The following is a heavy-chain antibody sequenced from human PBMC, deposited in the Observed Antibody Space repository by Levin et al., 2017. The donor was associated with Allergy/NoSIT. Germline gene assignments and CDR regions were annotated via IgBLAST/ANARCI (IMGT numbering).Heavy chain of an antibody. CDR1: GGSISSYY. CDR3: AKYSSSWYGFDY. J-gene: IGHJ4*02. CDR2: IYYSGST. D-gene: IGHD6-13*01. Sequence: SCTVSGGSISSYYWSWIRQPPGKGLEWIGYIYYSGSTNYNPSLKSRVTISVDTSKNQFSLKLSSVTAADTAVYYCAKYSSSWYGFDYWGQGTLVTVSS. V-gene: IGHV4-59*01.